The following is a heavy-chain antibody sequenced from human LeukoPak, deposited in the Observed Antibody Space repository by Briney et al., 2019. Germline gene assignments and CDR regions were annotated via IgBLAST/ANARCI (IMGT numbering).Heavy chain of an antibody. CDR3: AKEKKIVGANYFDY. V-gene: IGHV3-30*02. CDR2: IRYDGSNK. Sequence: QPGGSLRLSCAASGLIFSNYWMTWVRQAPGKGLEWVAFIRYDGSNKYYADSVKGRFTISRDNSKNTLYLQMNSLRAEDTAVYYCAKEKKIVGANYFDYWGQGTLVTVSS. J-gene: IGHJ4*02. D-gene: IGHD1-26*01. CDR1: GLIFSNYW.